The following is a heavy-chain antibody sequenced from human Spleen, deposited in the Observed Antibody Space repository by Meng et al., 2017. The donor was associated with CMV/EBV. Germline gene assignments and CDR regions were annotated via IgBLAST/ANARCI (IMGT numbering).Heavy chain of an antibody. V-gene: IGHV1-69*10. CDR3: ARDPIPRTMVRGVGLAYYYYYGMDV. CDR2: IIPILGIA. CDR1: GYTYTGYY. Sequence: SVKVSCKASGYTYTGYYLHWVRQAPGQGLEWMGGIIPILGIANYAQKFQGRVTITADKSTSTAYMELSSLRSEDTAVYYCARDPIPRTMVRGVGLAYYYYYGMDVWGQGTTVTVSS. J-gene: IGHJ6*02. D-gene: IGHD3-10*01.